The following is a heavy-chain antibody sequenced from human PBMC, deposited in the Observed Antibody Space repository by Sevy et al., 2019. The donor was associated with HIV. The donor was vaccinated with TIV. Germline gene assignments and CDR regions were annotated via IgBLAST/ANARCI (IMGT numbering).Heavy chain of an antibody. D-gene: IGHD5-18*01. CDR2: INPNSGDT. V-gene: IGHV1-2*02. CDR1: GYTFTDYF. J-gene: IGHJ4*02. Sequence: ASVKVSCKASGYTFTDYFMHWVRQAPGQGLEWMGWINPNSGDTKYAQKFQGRVTVTRDTSIRTAYMELSSLRFDDTAVYYCASPGGYRYGSLFDNWGQGTLVTVSS. CDR3: ASPGGYRYGSLFDN.